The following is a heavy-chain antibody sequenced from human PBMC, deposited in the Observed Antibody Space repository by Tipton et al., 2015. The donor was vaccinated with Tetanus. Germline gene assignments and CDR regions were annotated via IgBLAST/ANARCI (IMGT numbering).Heavy chain of an antibody. CDR2: IYFEGST. CDR3: ARHLYGYWFDP. J-gene: IGHJ5*02. V-gene: IGHV4-39*02. D-gene: IGHD3-10*01. Sequence: TLSPTCTVSGGSISDKKYYWGWIRQPPGRGLEWIASIYFEGSTYYSPSFKSRVTIAVDRSQNVFSLNLTSVIAADTAVYYCARHLYGYWFDPWGQGTLVTVSS. CDR1: GGSISDKKYY.